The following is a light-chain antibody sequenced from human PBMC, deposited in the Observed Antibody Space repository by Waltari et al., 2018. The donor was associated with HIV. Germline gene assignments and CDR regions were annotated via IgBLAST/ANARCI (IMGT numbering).Light chain of an antibody. V-gene: IGLV2-14*01. CDR3: SSFATSDTLL. CDR1: SDDIGLYNF. Sequence: QSALTQPASVYGSPGQSITISCTGTSDDIGLYNFVSWYQKHPDKAPQLIIYGNTNRPSGVSYRFSGSKSDNTASLTISGLQAEDEADYYCSSFATSDTLLFGGGTKLTVL. J-gene: IGLJ2*01. CDR2: GNT.